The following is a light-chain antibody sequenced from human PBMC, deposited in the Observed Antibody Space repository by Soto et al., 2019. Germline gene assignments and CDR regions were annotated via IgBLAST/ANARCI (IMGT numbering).Light chain of an antibody. Sequence: QSALTQPPSASGSPGQSVTISCTGTSSDVGAYKYVSWFQHHPGEAPKLMIYEVTKRPSGVPVRFSGSKSGNTASLSVSGRRSEGVGDYYWSSYAGREVVFGGGTKLTVL. J-gene: IGLJ2*01. CDR2: EVT. V-gene: IGLV2-8*01. CDR3: SSYAGREVV. CDR1: SSDVGAYKY.